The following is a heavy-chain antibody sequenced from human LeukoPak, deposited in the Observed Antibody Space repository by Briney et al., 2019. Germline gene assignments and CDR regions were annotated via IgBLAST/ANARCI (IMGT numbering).Heavy chain of an antibody. CDR2: INHSGST. CDR3: ARSPPIGSSFNYYYYMDV. D-gene: IGHD6-6*01. J-gene: IGHJ6*03. Sequence: GSLRLSCAASGFTFDDYGMSWIRQPPGKGLEWIGEINHSGSTNYNPSLKSRVTISVDTSKNQFSLKLSSVTAADTAVYYCARSPPIGSSFNYYYYMDVWGKGTTVTVSS. CDR1: GFTFDDYG. V-gene: IGHV4-34*01.